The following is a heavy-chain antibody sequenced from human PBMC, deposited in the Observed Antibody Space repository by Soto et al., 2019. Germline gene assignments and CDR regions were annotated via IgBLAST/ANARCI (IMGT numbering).Heavy chain of an antibody. J-gene: IGHJ4*02. CDR1: GGTFSSYT. CDR3: AGDCSGGSCYSDY. V-gene: IGHV1-69*02. Sequence: SVKVSCKASGGTFSSYTISWVRQAPGQGLEWMGRIIPILGIANYAQKFQGRVTITADKSTSTAYMVLSSLRSEYTAVYYCAGDCSGGSCYSDYWGQGTLVTVSS. CDR2: IIPILGIA. D-gene: IGHD2-15*01.